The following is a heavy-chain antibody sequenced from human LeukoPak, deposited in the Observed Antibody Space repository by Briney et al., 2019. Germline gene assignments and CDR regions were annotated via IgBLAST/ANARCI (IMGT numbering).Heavy chain of an antibody. J-gene: IGHJ4*02. Sequence: PGGSLRLSCAASGFTFSSYATSWVRQAPGKGLEWVSAISGSGGSTYYADSAEGRFTIARDNSKNTLYLQMNSLRAEDTAVYYCAKEYSSSWNGRRGHCYWGQGTLVTVSS. CDR1: GFTFSSYA. D-gene: IGHD6-13*01. CDR2: ISGSGGST. CDR3: AKEYSSSWNGRRGHCY. V-gene: IGHV3-23*01.